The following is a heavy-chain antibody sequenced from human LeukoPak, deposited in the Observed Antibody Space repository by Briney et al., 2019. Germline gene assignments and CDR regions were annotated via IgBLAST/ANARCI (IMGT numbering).Heavy chain of an antibody. D-gene: IGHD3-22*01. V-gene: IGHV3-53*01. CDR3: AKCFFDSSGYSTFDL. Sequence: GGSLRLSCAASGFTVSSNYMSWVRQAPGKGLEWVSVIYSGGSTYYADSVKGRFTISRVNAKNSLYLQMNSLRAEDTAVYYCAKCFFDSSGYSTFDLWGQGTLVTVSS. CDR2: IYSGGST. J-gene: IGHJ4*02. CDR1: GFTVSSNY.